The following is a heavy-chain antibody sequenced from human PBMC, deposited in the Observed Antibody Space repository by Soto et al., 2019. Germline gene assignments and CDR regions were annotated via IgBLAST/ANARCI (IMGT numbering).Heavy chain of an antibody. CDR3: AKGQNSGTYRFYFDY. J-gene: IGHJ4*02. V-gene: IGHV3-23*01. CDR2: ISASGGST. CDR1: GFTLRNYA. D-gene: IGHD1-26*01. Sequence: GGSLRLSCEASGFTLRNYAMTWIRQAPGKGPEWVSGISASGGSTSYADSVKGRFTISRDNSKNTLYLQMNSLRADDTAVYHCAKGQNSGTYRFYFDYWGQGALVTVSS.